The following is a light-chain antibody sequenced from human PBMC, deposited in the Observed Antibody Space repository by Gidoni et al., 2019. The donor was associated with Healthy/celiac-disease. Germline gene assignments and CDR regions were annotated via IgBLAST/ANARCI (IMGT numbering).Light chain of an antibody. Sequence: DIQMTHSPSSLSASVGDRVTITCRARQRISSYLNWYQQKPGKAPKLLIYAASSLQSGVPSRFSGSGSGTDFTLTISSLQPEDFATYYCQQSYSTPFTFGPGTKVDIK. CDR2: AAS. CDR3: QQSYSTPFT. V-gene: IGKV1-39*01. J-gene: IGKJ3*01. CDR1: QRISSY.